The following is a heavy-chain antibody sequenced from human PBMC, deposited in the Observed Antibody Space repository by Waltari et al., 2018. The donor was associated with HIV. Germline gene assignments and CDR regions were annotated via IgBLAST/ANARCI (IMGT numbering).Heavy chain of an antibody. J-gene: IGHJ4*02. CDR2: IGYDGSHK. D-gene: IGHD3-22*01. V-gene: IGHV3-33*01. Sequence: QVQLVESGGGVVQPGRSLSLSCAASGFTFSSYGIHWVRQAPGKGLESVALIGYDGSHKYFADSVKGRFTISRDNSKNMAHLQMNSLRTEDTAVYYCARVMRPHSSGYHFHYWGQGTLVTVSS. CDR3: ARVMRPHSSGYHFHY. CDR1: GFTFSSYG.